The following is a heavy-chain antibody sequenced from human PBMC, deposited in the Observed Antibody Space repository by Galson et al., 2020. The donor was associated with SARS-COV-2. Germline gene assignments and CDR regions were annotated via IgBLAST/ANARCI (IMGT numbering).Heavy chain of an antibody. CDR2: FDPEDGET. CDR3: ATAVRYNWKPLALGCDP. J-gene: IGHJ5*02. D-gene: IGHD1-20*01. Sequence: ASVTVSCQVSGYTLTELSMHWVRQAPGKGLEWMGGFDPEDGETIYPQKFQGRVTMTEDTYSDTAYMELTSLRSEDTAVYDCATAVRYNWKPLALGCDPWGQGTLVTVSS. CDR1: GYTLTELS. V-gene: IGHV1-24*01.